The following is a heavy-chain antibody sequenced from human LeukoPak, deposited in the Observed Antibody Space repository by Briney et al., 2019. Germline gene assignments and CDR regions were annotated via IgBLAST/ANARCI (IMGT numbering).Heavy chain of an antibody. CDR2: IYYSGGT. D-gene: IGHD3-22*01. J-gene: IGHJ1*01. Sequence: SETLSLTCSVSGDSVSRSDSYWDWIRQPPGKGLEWIGTIYYSGGTYYSPSLKSRVTMSVDPSNNQFSLTLRPVTAADTAVYYCARRRYYDGSGYLEWGQGTLLSVSP. V-gene: IGHV4-39*01. CDR3: ARRRYYDGSGYLE. CDR1: GDSVSRSDSY.